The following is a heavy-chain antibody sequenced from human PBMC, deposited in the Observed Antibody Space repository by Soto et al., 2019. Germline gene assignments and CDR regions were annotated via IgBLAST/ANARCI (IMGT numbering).Heavy chain of an antibody. Sequence: ASVKVSCKASGYTFTSYYMHWVRQAPGQGLEWMGWINPNSGGTNYAQKFQGWVTMTRDTSISTAYMELSRLRSDDTAVYYCARARVLRLGELSKSWFDPWGQGTLVTVSS. CDR1: GYTFTSYY. D-gene: IGHD3-16*02. CDR3: ARARVLRLGELSKSWFDP. V-gene: IGHV1-2*04. J-gene: IGHJ5*02. CDR2: INPNSGGT.